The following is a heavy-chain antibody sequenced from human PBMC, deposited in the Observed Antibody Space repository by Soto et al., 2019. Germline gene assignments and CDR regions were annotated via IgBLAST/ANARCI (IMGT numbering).Heavy chain of an antibody. CDR1: GGSISNHY. V-gene: IGHV4-59*11. J-gene: IGHJ4*02. CDR2: IYYNGNT. CDR3: TRDNSYSEY. Sequence: QVQLQESGPGLVKPSETLSLTCTVSGGSISNHYWSWIRQPPGKGLEWIGYIYYNGNTNYNPPLPSRVTMCVQTPNNRFSVKLSSVTAADTAVYYCTRDNSYSEYWGQGTLVTVSS. D-gene: IGHD1-20*01.